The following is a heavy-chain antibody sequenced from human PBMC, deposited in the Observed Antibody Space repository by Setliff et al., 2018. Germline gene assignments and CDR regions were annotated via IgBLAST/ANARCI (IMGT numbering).Heavy chain of an antibody. J-gene: IGHJ4*02. CDR1: GGSISTTDYY. CDR3: ARYDSSGYSENYYFDY. CDR2: VYYSGST. V-gene: IGHV4-39*07. D-gene: IGHD3-22*01. Sequence: ETLSLTCTVSGGSISTTDYYWGWIRQPPGKGLEWIGCVYYSGSTYYSPSLKSRVTMFVDTSKNQFSLMLYSVTAADTAIYYCARYDSSGYSENYYFDYWGQGTLVTVSS.